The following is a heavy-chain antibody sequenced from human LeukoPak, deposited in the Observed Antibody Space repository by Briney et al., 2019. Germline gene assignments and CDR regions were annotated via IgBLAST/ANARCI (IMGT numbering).Heavy chain of an antibody. J-gene: IGHJ5*02. CDR2: ISSSGTTI. Sequence: GGSLRLSCAASGFTFSSYEMNWGRQAPGKGLEWVSYISSSGTTIYYADSVKGRFTISRDNAKNSLYLQMNSLRAEDTAVYYCARVGVVVAATGNLWFDPWGQGTPVTVSS. D-gene: IGHD2-15*01. V-gene: IGHV3-48*03. CDR3: ARVGVVVAATGNLWFDP. CDR1: GFTFSSYE.